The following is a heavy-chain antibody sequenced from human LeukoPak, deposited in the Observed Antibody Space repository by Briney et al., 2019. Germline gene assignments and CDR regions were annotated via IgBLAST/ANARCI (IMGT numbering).Heavy chain of an antibody. CDR2: IYYSGST. J-gene: IGHJ4*02. CDR1: GGSISSSSYY. Sequence: SETLSLTCTVSGGSISSSSYYWGWIRQPPGQGLEWIGSIYYSGSTYYNPSLKSRVTISVDTSKNQFSLKLSSVTAADTAVYYCARDSDWNDGFDYWGQGTLVTVSS. D-gene: IGHD1-1*01. V-gene: IGHV4-39*07. CDR3: ARDSDWNDGFDY.